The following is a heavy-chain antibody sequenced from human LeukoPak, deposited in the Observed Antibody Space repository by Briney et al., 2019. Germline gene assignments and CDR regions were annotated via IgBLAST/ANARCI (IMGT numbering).Heavy chain of an antibody. CDR2: ISGDGNSR. J-gene: IGHJ4*02. D-gene: IGHD1-26*01. V-gene: IGHV3-74*01. Sequence: GGSLRLSCVASGFTFSNYWMHWVRQIPGKGLVWVSRISGDGNSRSYADSVKGRFTISRDNAKNSLYLQMNSLRAEDTAVYYCARDPRSGSYPGGYWGQGTLVTVSS. CDR1: GFTFSNYW. CDR3: ARDPRSGSYPGGY.